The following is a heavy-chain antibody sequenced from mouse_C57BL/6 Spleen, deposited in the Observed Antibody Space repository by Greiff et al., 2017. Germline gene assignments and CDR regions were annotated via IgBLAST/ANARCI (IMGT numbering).Heavy chain of an antibody. CDR2: LSSGSSTI. Sequence: EVKLMESGGGLVKPGGSLKLSCAASGFTFSDYGMHWVRQAPEKGLEWVAYLSSGSSTIYYADTVKGRFTISSDNAKNTLFLQMTSLRSEDTAMYYCARGLGRWYFDVWGTGTTVTVSS. D-gene: IGHD4-1*01. V-gene: IGHV5-17*01. CDR3: ARGLGRWYFDV. CDR1: GFTFSDYG. J-gene: IGHJ1*03.